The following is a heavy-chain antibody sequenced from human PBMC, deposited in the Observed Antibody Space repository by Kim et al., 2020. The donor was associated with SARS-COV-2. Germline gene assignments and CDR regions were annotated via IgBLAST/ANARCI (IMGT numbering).Heavy chain of an antibody. CDR3: ARGPFIVVVVAATSAFDI. J-gene: IGHJ3*02. CDR2: INHSGST. CDR1: GGSFSGYY. Sequence: SETLSLTCAVYGGSFSGYYWSWIRQPPGKGLEWIGEINHSGSTNYNPSLKSRVTISVDTSKNQFSLKLSSVTAADTAVYYCARGPFIVVVVAATSAFDIWRQGTMVTVSS. V-gene: IGHV4-34*01. D-gene: IGHD2-15*01.